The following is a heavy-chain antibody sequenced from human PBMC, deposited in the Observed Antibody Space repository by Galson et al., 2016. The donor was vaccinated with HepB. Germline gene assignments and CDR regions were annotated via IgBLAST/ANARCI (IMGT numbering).Heavy chain of an antibody. J-gene: IGHJ3*01. Sequence: PALVKPTQTLTLTCSFSGFSLRTGVEGVGWIRQPPGKALEFLALIYWDDDKRYRPSLQSRLTITKDTSKNHVVLTLTNMNPVDTATYYCAHRLRADASDVWGQGAMVIVSS. CDR2: IYWDDDK. CDR1: GFSLRTGVEG. CDR3: AHRLRADASDV. V-gene: IGHV2-5*02.